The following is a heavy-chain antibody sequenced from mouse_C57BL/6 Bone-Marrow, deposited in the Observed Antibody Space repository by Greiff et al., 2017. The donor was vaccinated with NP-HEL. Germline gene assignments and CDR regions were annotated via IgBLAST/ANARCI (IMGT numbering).Heavy chain of an antibody. J-gene: IGHJ3*01. V-gene: IGHV1-50*01. CDR3: ARLGVAY. CDR1: GYTFTSYW. D-gene: IGHD2-14*01. CDR2: IDPSDSYT. Sequence: VQLQQPGAELVKPGASVKLSCKASGYTFTSYWMQWVKQRPGQGLEWIGEIDPSDSYTNYNQKFKGKATLTVDTSSSTAYMQLSSLTSEDSAVYYCARLGVAYWGQGTLVTVSA.